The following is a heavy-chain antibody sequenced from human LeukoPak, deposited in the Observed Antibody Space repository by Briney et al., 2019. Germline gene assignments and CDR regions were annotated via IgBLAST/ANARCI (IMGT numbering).Heavy chain of an antibody. D-gene: IGHD2-15*01. V-gene: IGHV3-23*01. CDR3: ARGWHHGIDV. Sequence: SGGSLRLSCAASGFTFSSYAMSWVRQAPGKGLEWVSGISGSGGSTYYADSVKGRFTISRDNSKNTLYLQMNSLRAEDTAVYYCARGWHHGIDVWGQGTTVTVSS. J-gene: IGHJ6*02. CDR2: ISGSGGST. CDR1: GFTFSSYA.